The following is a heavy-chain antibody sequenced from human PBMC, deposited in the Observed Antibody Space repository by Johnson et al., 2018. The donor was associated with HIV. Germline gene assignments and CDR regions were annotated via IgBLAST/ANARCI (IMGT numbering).Heavy chain of an antibody. V-gene: IGHV3-11*04. D-gene: IGHD2-21*01. J-gene: IGHJ3*02. CDR3: ARDVGLLAYCGGDCADAFDI. CDR2: ISSSGSTI. CDR1: GFTFSDYY. Sequence: QVQLVESGGGLVKPGGSLRLSCAASGFTFSDYYMSWIRQAPGKGLEWVSYISSSGSTIYYADSVKGRFTISRDNAKNSLYLKMNSLRAEDTAVDYCARDVGLLAYCGGDCADAFDIWGQGTMVTVSS.